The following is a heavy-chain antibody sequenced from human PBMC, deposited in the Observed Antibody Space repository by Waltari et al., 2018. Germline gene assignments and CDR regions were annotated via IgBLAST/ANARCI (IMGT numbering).Heavy chain of an antibody. D-gene: IGHD3-16*01. J-gene: IGHJ4*02. CDR1: GFTFSSYE. Sequence: EVQLVESGGGLVQPGGSLRLSCAASGFTFSSYEMNWFRQAPGKGLWWGSYISSSGSTIYYADSVKGRFTSSGDNAKNSLYLQMNSLRAEDTAVYYCARVGQPPDYWGQGTLVTVSS. CDR2: ISSSGSTI. CDR3: ARVGQPPDY. V-gene: IGHV3-48*03.